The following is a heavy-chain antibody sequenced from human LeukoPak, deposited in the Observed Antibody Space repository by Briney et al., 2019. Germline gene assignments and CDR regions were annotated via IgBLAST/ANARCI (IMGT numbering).Heavy chain of an antibody. CDR3: ARDYNYDSSAHDDALDI. CDR2: IIPIFHTP. Sequence: GASVKVSCKTSGGTFSSHGISWVRQAPGQGLEWMGGIIPIFHTPNYAQNFQDRLTITTDESTNTFYMELSSLRSEDTAVYYCARDYNYDSSAHDDALDIWGQGTRVTVSS. D-gene: IGHD3-22*01. J-gene: IGHJ3*02. CDR1: GGTFSSHG. V-gene: IGHV1-69*05.